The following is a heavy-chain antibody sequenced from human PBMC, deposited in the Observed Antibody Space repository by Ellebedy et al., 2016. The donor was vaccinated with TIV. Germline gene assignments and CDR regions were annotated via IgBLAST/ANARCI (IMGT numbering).Heavy chain of an antibody. CDR1: RYTFTSYD. Sequence: ASVKVSXKASRYTFTSYDINWVRQATGQGLEWMGWMNPNSGNTGYAQKFQGRVTMTRNTSISTAYMELSSLRSEDTAVYYCARGRAVQFWSGFRTYYFDYWGQGTLVTVSS. CDR3: ARGRAVQFWSGFRTYYFDY. J-gene: IGHJ4*02. V-gene: IGHV1-8*01. D-gene: IGHD3-3*01. CDR2: MNPNSGNT.